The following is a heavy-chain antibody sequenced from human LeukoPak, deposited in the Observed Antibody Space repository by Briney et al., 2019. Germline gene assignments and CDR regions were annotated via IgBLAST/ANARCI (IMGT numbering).Heavy chain of an antibody. J-gene: IGHJ6*02. Sequence: SETLSLTCAVYGGSFSGYYWSRIRQPPGKGLEWIGEINHSGSTNYNPSLKSRVTISVDTSKNQFSLKLSSVTAADTAVYYCARARVYYDSSGHRYGMDVWGQGTTVTVSS. D-gene: IGHD3-22*01. CDR1: GGSFSGYY. V-gene: IGHV4-34*01. CDR3: ARARVYYDSSGHRYGMDV. CDR2: INHSGST.